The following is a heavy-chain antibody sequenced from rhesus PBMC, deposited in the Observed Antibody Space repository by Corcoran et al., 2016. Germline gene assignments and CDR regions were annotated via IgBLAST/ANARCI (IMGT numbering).Heavy chain of an antibody. J-gene: IGHJ4*01. Sequence: EVQLVESGGGVVQPGGSLRRSCSAPGFTFSSYAMQWVRQAPGKGLEWISAINSGGGSTYYADSVKCRFTISRDNSKNTLSLQMNSLRAEDTAVYYCASGVAAAIDYWGQGVLVTVSS. V-gene: IGHV3S42*01. CDR1: GFTFSSYA. CDR2: INSGGGST. D-gene: IGHD6-43*01. CDR3: ASGVAAAIDY.